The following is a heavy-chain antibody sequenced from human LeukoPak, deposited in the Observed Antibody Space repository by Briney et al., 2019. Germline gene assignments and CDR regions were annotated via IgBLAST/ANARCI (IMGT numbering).Heavy chain of an antibody. D-gene: IGHD5-12*01. V-gene: IGHV3-30*02. CDR2: IRYDGSNK. CDR1: GFTFSSYG. J-gene: IGHJ3*02. Sequence: PGGSVRLSCAASGFTFSSYGMHWVRQAPGKGLEWVAFIRYDGSNKYYADSVKGRFTIPRDNSKNTLYLQMNSLRAEDTAVYYCAKGHIVATMDDAFDIWGQGTMVTVSS. CDR3: AKGHIVATMDDAFDI.